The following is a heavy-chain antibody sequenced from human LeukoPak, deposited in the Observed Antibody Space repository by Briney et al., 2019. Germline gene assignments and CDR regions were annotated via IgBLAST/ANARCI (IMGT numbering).Heavy chain of an antibody. V-gene: IGHV4-59*01. D-gene: IGHD6-13*01. Sequence: SETLSLTRTVSGGPISSYYWSWIRQPPGKGLEGIGYRYYSGSNNNTPSLQSRVTISVDTSKNPSSLELSSVTAADTAVYYCSVGSSSWHQRLFSSWGQGTLVTVSS. CDR3: SVGSSSWHQRLFSS. CDR2: RYYSGSN. CDR1: GGPISSYY. J-gene: IGHJ4*02.